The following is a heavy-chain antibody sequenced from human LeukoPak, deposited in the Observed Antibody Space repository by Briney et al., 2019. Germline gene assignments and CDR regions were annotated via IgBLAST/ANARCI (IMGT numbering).Heavy chain of an antibody. CDR2: IYYNGNT. CDR1: GGSISNYY. CDR3: ARRGRVAVAGSYYYYGMDV. J-gene: IGHJ6*02. V-gene: IGHV4-59*08. Sequence: SETLSLTCTVSGGSISNYYWNWIRQPPGKGLEWLGYIYYNGNTNYSPSLRSRVTISVDTSKNQFSLKLYSVTAADTAVYYCARRGRVAVAGSYYYYGMDVWGQGTTVTVSS. D-gene: IGHD6-19*01.